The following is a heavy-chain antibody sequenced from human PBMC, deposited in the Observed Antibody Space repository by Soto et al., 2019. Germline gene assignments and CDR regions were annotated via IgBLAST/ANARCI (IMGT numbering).Heavy chain of an antibody. Sequence: QVQLVQSGAEVKKPGASVKVSCKASGYTFSTYGVSWVRQAPGQGLEWMGWISGYDGDTNYAQKIRGRVTMTTDTSTSTAYMELRSLRSDDTAVYYCVRDLEYCGGYGHEDVFDIWGQGTMVTVSS. D-gene: IGHD2-21*01. V-gene: IGHV1-18*01. J-gene: IGHJ3*02. CDR3: VRDLEYCGGYGHEDVFDI. CDR1: GYTFSTYG. CDR2: ISGYDGDT.